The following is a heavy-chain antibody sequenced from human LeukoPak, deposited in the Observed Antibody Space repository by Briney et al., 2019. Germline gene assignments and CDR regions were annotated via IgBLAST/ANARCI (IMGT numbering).Heavy chain of an antibody. D-gene: IGHD2-2*01. CDR3: ATHCSSTTCYAY. Sequence: PGGSLRLSCAASGFTFSNYAMSWVRQAPGKGLEWVSAVSGGGSSTYYADFVKGRFTISRDNAKNMLYMQMNSLRAEDTAVYYCATHCSSTTCYAYWGQGTLVTAST. V-gene: IGHV3-23*01. CDR2: VSGGGSST. J-gene: IGHJ4*02. CDR1: GFTFSNYA.